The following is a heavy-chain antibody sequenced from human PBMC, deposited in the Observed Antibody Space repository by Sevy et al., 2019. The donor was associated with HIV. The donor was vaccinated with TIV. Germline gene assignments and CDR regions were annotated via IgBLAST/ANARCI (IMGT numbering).Heavy chain of an antibody. J-gene: IGHJ2*01. D-gene: IGHD2-8*01. V-gene: IGHV4-59*01. CDR1: GGSISSYY. CDR2: FYYSGST. CDR3: ARGGTRGWYFDL. Sequence: SETLSLTCTVSGGSISSYYWSWIRQPPGKGLEWIGYFYYSGSTDYNPSLKSRVTISADTSQNQFSLRLNSVTAADTAVYYCARGGTRGWYFDLWGRGTLGTVSS.